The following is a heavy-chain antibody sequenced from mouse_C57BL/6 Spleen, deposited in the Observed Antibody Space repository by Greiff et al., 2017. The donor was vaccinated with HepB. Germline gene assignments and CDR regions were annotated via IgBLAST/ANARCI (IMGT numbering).Heavy chain of an antibody. CDR2: IWSGGST. CDR1: GFSLTSYG. CDR3: ARKKAGYYYAMDY. J-gene: IGHJ4*01. V-gene: IGHV2-2*01. Sequence: VKLVESGPGLVQPSQSLSITCTVSGFSLTSYGVHWVRQSPGKGLEWLGVIWSGGSTDYNAAFISRLSISKDNSKSQVFFKMNSLQADDTAIYYCARKKAGYYYAMDYWGQGTSVTVSS. D-gene: IGHD3-2*02.